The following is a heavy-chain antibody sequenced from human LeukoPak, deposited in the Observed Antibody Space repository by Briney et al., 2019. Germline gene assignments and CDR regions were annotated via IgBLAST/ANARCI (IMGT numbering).Heavy chain of an antibody. J-gene: IGHJ4*02. V-gene: IGHV1-18*01. CDR2: ISPYNGNT. CDR1: GYTFTSYG. Sequence: ASVKVSCKASGYTFTSYGINWLRQAPGQGLEWMGWISPYNGNTNHVQKLQGRVTMTTDTSTSTVYLELRSLRSDDTAVYYCAGESLGTTDSWGQGTLVTVSS. CDR3: AGESLGTTDS. D-gene: IGHD1-14*01.